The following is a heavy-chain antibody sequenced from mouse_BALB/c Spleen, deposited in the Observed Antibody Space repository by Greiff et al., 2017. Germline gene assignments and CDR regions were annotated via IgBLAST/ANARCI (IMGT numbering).Heavy chain of an antibody. D-gene: IGHD2-4*01. CDR3: ARYDYDVYYAMDY. V-gene: IGHV2-6-2*01. Sequence: QVQLQQSGPDLVAPSQSLSITCTVSGFSLTSYGVHWVRQPPGKGLEWLVVIWSDGSTTYNSALKSRLSISKDNSKSQVFLKMNSLQTDDTAMYYCARYDYDVYYAMDYWGQGTSVTVSS. CDR2: IWSDGST. J-gene: IGHJ4*01. CDR1: GFSLTSYG.